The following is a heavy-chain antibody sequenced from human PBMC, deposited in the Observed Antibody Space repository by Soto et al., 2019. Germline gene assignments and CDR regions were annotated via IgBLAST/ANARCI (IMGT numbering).Heavy chain of an antibody. J-gene: IGHJ4*02. Sequence: QLQLQESGSGLVKPSQTLSLTCAVSGGSISSGGYSWSWIRQPPGKGLEWIGYIYHSGSTYYNPSLXGXAXIXXDRSKTQFSLKLSSVTAADTAVYYCARGNVVAIDYWGQGTLVTVSS. CDR3: ARGNVVAIDY. D-gene: IGHD2-21*01. V-gene: IGHV4-30-2*01. CDR1: GGSISSGGYS. CDR2: IYHSGST.